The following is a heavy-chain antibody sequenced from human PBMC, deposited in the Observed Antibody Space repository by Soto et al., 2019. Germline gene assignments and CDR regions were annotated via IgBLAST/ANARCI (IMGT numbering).Heavy chain of an antibody. D-gene: IGHD3-22*01. J-gene: IGHJ5*02. Sequence: GASVKVSCKASGYTFTSYGISWVRQAPGQGLEWMGWISAYNGNTNYAQKLQGRVTMTTDTSTSTAYMELRSLRSDDTAVYYCAKALQDYYDSSGYFWWLDPCGQGTLVTVSS. CDR1: GYTFTSYG. V-gene: IGHV1-18*04. CDR2: ISAYNGNT. CDR3: AKALQDYYDSSGYFWWLDP.